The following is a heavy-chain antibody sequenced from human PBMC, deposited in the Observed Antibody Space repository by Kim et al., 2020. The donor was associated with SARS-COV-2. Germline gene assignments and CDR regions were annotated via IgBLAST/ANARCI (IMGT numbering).Heavy chain of an antibody. Sequence: GGSLRLSCAASGFSISDSAIHWVRQASGKGLEWVGRIRSEVYADAIAYTASVKGRFTISTDDSKNTEYLQMDGLKREDTAVYYCIRELPHTTSSGWSYPDNCGRGTLVTVYS. V-gene: IGHV3-73*01. CDR2: IRSEVYADAI. CDR1: GFSISDSA. J-gene: IGHJ4*02. D-gene: IGHD6-19*01. CDR3: IRELPHTTSSGWSYPDN.